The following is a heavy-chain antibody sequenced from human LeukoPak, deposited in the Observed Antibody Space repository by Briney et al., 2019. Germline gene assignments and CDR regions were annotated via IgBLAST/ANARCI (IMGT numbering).Heavy chain of an antibody. CDR1: GFTFSTYS. V-gene: IGHV3-48*04. J-gene: IGHJ4*02. CDR3: VSRGWPLVY. CDR2: ITSSGRTI. Sequence: GGSLRLSCAASGFTFSTYSMNWVRQAPGKGLEWVSYITSSGRTIYYADSVKGRFTISRDNAKNSLYLQMNSLRAEDTAVYYCVSRGWPLVYWGQGTLVTVSS. D-gene: IGHD5-24*01.